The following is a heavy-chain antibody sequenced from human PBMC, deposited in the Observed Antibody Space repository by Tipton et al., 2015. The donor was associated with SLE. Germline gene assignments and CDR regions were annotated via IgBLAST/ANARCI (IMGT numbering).Heavy chain of an antibody. Sequence: TLSLTCAVSGYSISSGYYWGWIRQPPGKGLEWIGEINHSGSTNYNPSLKSRVTISVDTSKNQFSLKLSSVTAADTAVYYCARDPRGPYYFDYWGQGTLVTVSS. V-gene: IGHV4-38-2*02. CDR2: INHSGST. CDR1: GYSISSGYY. J-gene: IGHJ4*02. CDR3: ARDPRGPYYFDY.